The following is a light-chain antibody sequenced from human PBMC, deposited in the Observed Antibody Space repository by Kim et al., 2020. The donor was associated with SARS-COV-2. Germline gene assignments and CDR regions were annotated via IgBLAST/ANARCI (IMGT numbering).Light chain of an antibody. CDR1: QSVSNN. CDR2: GPS. J-gene: IGKJ4*01. V-gene: IGKV3-15*01. Sequence: EIVMTQSPATLSVSPGERATLSCRASQSVSNNLAWYQQKPGQTPRLLIYGPSTRATGIPARFSGSGSGTDFTLTISSLQSEDFAVYHCQQYNSWPLTFGGGTKLEI. CDR3: QQYNSWPLT.